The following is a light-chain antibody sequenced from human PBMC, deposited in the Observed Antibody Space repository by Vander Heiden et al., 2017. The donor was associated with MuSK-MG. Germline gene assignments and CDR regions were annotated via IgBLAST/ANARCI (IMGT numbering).Light chain of an antibody. CDR1: QIISSY. V-gene: IGKV1-39*01. CDR2: AAS. CDR3: QQSYSTPYT. Sequence: DLQMTQSPSSLSASVGGRVTITCRASQIISSYLNWYHQKPGKAPKLLIYAASSLQSGVTSRFSGSGSGTDFTLTISSLQPEDFGTYYCQQSYSTPYTFGQGTKLEIK. J-gene: IGKJ2*01.